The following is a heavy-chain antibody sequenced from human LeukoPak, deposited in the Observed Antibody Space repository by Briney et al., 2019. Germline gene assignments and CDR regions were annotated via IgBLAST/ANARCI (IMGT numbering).Heavy chain of an antibody. J-gene: IGHJ6*03. CDR1: GGSISSYY. V-gene: IGHV4-59*12. CDR2: IYYSGST. Sequence: PSETLSLTCTVSGGSISSYYWSWIRQPPGKGLEWGGYIYYSGSTNYNPSIKSRVTISADTSKNQLSLKLSSVTAADTAVYYCARDIVEVPAATFWDPYYYMDVWGKGTTVAVSS. CDR3: ARDIVEVPAATFWDPYYYMDV. D-gene: IGHD2-2*01.